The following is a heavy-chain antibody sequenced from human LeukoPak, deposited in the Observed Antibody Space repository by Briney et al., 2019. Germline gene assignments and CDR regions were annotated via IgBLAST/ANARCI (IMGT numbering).Heavy chain of an antibody. D-gene: IGHD3-3*01. CDR2: IYHSGVT. Sequence: SETLSLTCSVSGYSISGDYFWGWIRQSPGKGLEWIGSIYHSGVTYYSPSLKSRVAISVDTSKTQFSLRLSSVTAADTAVYYCARERGDFWNGYDGQGAFEIWGQGTMVTVSS. CDR3: ARERGDFWNGYDGQGAFEI. V-gene: IGHV4-38-2*02. J-gene: IGHJ3*02. CDR1: GYSISGDYF.